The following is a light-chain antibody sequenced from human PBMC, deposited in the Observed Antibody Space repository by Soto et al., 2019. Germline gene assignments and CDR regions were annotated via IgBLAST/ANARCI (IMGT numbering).Light chain of an antibody. CDR3: HHYVSSPWT. J-gene: IGKJ1*01. CDR1: QSVSSNY. V-gene: IGKV3-20*01. Sequence: EIVLTQSPGTLSLSPGERATLSCRASQSVSSNYLAWYQQKPGQAPRLLIYGASSRATGIPDRFSGSGSGTDFTLTISRLEPEDFAVYYCHHYVSSPWTFGQGTKVEIK. CDR2: GAS.